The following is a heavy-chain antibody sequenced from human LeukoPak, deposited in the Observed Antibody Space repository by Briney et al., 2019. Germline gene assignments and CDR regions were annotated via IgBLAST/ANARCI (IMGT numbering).Heavy chain of an antibody. Sequence: ASVKVSCKASGYTFSSYYMHWVRQAPGQGLEWMGWINPNSGGTNYAQKFQGRVTMTRDTSISTAYMELSRLRSDDTAVYYCARVSKRIVVVTAPIDYWGQGTLVTVSS. J-gene: IGHJ4*02. V-gene: IGHV1-2*02. D-gene: IGHD2-21*02. CDR2: INPNSGGT. CDR3: ARVSKRIVVVTAPIDY. CDR1: GYTFSSYY.